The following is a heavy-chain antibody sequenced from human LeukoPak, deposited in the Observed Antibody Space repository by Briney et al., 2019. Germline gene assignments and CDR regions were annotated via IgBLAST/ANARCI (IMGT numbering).Heavy chain of an antibody. Sequence: PGGSLRLSCAASGFTFSSYAMSWVRQAPGKGLEWVSAISGSGGSTYYADSVKGQFTISRDNSKNTLYLQMDSLRAEDTAVYYCAKDEGGITMIEPNYYFDYWGQGTLVTVSS. CDR1: GFTFSSYA. J-gene: IGHJ4*02. D-gene: IGHD3-22*01. CDR2: ISGSGGST. V-gene: IGHV3-23*01. CDR3: AKDEGGITMIEPNYYFDY.